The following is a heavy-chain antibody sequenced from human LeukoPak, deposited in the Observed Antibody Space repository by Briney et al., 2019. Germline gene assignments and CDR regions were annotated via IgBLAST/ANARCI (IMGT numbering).Heavy chain of an antibody. CDR1: GFSFSASY. D-gene: IGHD3-10*01. CDR3: STEPRLLSY. CDR2: IRPDGSST. J-gene: IGHJ4*02. V-gene: IGHV3-7*01. Sequence: GGSLRLSCAASGFSFSASYMTWVRQAPGKGLECVAYIRPDGSSTYYVDSVKGRFTISRDNAKNSVYLRMNSLRVEDTALYYCSTEPRLLSYWGQGTLVTVSP.